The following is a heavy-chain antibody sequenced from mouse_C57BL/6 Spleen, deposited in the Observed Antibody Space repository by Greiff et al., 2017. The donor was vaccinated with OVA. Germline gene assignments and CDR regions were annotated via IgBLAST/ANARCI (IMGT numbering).Heavy chain of an antibody. D-gene: IGHD3-3*01. CDR2: INPSSGYT. CDR3: ARGWEDY. J-gene: IGHJ2*01. CDR1: GYTFTSYT. V-gene: IGHV1-4*01. Sequence: VKLMESGAELARPGASVKMSCKASGYTFTSYTMHWVKQRPGQGLEWIGYINPSSGYTKYNQKFKDKATLTADKSSSTAYMQLSSLTSEDSAVYYCARGWEDYWGQGTTLTVSS.